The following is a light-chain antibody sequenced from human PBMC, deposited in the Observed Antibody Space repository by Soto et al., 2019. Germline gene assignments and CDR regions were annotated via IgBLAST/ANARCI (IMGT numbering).Light chain of an antibody. CDR3: QQYNNRHQWT. CDR1: QSVSSN. Sequence: EIVLTQSPATLSLSPGERATLSCRASQSVSSNLAWYQQKPGQAPRLLIYRASTRATGIPARFSGSGSGTEFTINISSMQSEDFAIYYCQQYNNRHQWTLGQGTKV. CDR2: RAS. J-gene: IGKJ1*01. V-gene: IGKV3-15*01.